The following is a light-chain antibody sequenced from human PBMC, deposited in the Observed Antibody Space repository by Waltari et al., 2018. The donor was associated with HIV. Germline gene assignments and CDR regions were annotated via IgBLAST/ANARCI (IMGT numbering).Light chain of an antibody. CDR1: SSDIGGYNY. V-gene: IGLV2-8*01. CDR3: VSYAGSNTVI. J-gene: IGLJ2*01. Sequence: QSALTQPPSASGSPGQSVTISCTGTSSDIGGYNYVPWYQQHQGKAPKLIIYEVTKRPSGLPNRFSGSKSGNTASLTVSGLQAEDEADYYCVSYAGSNTVIFGGGTKLTVL. CDR2: EVT.